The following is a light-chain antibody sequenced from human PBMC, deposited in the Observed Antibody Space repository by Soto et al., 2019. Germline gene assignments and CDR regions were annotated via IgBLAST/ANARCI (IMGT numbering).Light chain of an antibody. J-gene: IGKJ4*01. Sequence: DIQMTQSPSSLSSSVGYRVTVTCRSSQDIGNYLCWYQQKLGRAPKLLIYDASYLEAGVPSRFSGSGSATDFTFTISSLQPEDFETYYCQHHDSIPLTFGGGTKVDIK. CDR2: DAS. CDR1: QDIGNY. V-gene: IGKV1-33*01. CDR3: QHHDSIPLT.